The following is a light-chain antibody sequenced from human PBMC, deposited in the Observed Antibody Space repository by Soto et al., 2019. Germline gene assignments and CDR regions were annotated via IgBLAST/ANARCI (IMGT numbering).Light chain of an antibody. CDR1: SSNIGSNT. J-gene: IGLJ3*02. CDR2: SNV. CDR3: AAWDGSLNGWV. V-gene: IGLV1-44*01. Sequence: QPVLTQAPSASGTPGQRVTISCSGSSSNIGSNTVSWYQQVPGTAPKVLIYSNVQRPSGVPDRFSGSKSGTSASLAIGGLQSEDEADYYCAAWDGSLNGWVFGGGTKLTVL.